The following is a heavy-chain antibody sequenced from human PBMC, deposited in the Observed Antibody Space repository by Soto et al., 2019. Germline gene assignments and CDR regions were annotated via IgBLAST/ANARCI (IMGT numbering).Heavy chain of an antibody. V-gene: IGHV1-3*01. CDR3: ATTQEGVVVGSYGMGV. J-gene: IGHJ6*02. CDR1: GYTFTSYA. CDR2: INAGNGNT. Sequence: ASVKVYCKASGYTFTSYAMHWVRQAPGQRLEWMGWINAGNGNTKYSQKFQGRVTITRDTSASTAYMELSSLRSEDTAVYYCATTQEGVVVGSYGMGVWGQGPTVTLAS. D-gene: IGHD2-15*01.